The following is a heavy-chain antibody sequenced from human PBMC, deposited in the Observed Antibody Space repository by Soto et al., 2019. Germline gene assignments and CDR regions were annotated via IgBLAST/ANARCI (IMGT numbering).Heavy chain of an antibody. J-gene: IGHJ4*02. Sequence: EVQLVESGGGLVKPGGSLRLSCAASGFTFSSYSMNWVRQAPGKGLEWVSSISSSSSYIYYGDSVKVRFTISRDNAKNSLYLQMNSLRAEDTAVYYCAIGYSYVYFDDWRFYWGQGTLVTVSS. V-gene: IGHV3-21*01. CDR3: AIGYSYVYFDDWRFY. CDR1: GFTFSSYS. CDR2: ISSSSSYI. D-gene: IGHD5-18*01.